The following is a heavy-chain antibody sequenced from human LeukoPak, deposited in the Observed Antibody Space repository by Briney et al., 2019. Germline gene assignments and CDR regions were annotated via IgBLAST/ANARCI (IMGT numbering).Heavy chain of an antibody. D-gene: IGHD3-22*01. CDR3: ARDRDYYDSSGYYRYYYYYMDV. V-gene: IGHV1-2*02. CDR1: GYTFTGYY. Sequence: ASVKVSCKASGYTFTGYYMHWVRQAPGQGLEWMGWINPNSGGTNYAQKFQGRVTMTRDTSISTAYMELSRLRSDDTAVYYCARDRDYYDSSGYYRYYYYYMDVWGEGTTVTISS. CDR2: INPNSGGT. J-gene: IGHJ6*03.